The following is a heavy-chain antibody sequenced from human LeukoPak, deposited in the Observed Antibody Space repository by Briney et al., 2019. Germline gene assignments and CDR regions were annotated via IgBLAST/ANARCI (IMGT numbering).Heavy chain of an antibody. Sequence: GRSLRLSCAASGFTFSSYGMHWVRQAPGKGLEWVAVISYDGSNKYYADSVKGRFTISRDNSKNTLYLQMNSLRAEDTAVYYCAKTAGYSSRSYFDYWGQGTLVTVSS. CDR2: ISYDGSNK. J-gene: IGHJ4*02. V-gene: IGHV3-30*18. D-gene: IGHD6-13*01. CDR3: AKTAGYSSRSYFDY. CDR1: GFTFSSYG.